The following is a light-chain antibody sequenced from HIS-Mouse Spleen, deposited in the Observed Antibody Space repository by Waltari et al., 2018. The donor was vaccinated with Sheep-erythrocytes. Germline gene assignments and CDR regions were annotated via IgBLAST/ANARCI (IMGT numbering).Light chain of an antibody. J-gene: IGLJ3*02. V-gene: IGLV2-23*01. CDR1: SSDVGSYTL. CDR2: EGS. CDR3: CSYAGSSTPWV. Sequence: QSALTQPASVSGSPGQWITISCTGTSSDVGSYTLVSWYQQHPGKAPNLMIYEGSKRPSGVSNRFSGSKSGNTASLTISGLQAEDEADYYCCSYAGSSTPWVFGGGTKLTVL.